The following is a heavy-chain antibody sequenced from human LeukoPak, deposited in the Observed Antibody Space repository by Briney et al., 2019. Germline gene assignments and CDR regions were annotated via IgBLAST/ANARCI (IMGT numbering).Heavy chain of an antibody. Sequence: QPGGSLRLSCAASGFTVSSNHMSWVRQAPGKGVEWGSVIYSGGSTDYADSVKGRFTISRDNLKNTLYLQMNSLRAEDTAVYYCARGPAGYNWGQGTLVTFSS. CDR1: GFTVSSNH. CDR2: IYSGGST. J-gene: IGHJ4*02. CDR3: ARGPAGYN. V-gene: IGHV3-53*01. D-gene: IGHD6-13*01.